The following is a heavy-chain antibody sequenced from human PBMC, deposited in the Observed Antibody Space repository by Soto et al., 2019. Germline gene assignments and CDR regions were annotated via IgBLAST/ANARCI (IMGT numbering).Heavy chain of an antibody. CDR3: AREGLTMVRGVSHESFDV. J-gene: IGHJ3*01. Sequence: PSETLSLTCAVSGVSISDYHWSWIRQPPGKGLEWIGYIYYSGTTNYNPSLQSRVTISVDTSNKLSLRLTSVTAADTAVYYCAREGLTMVRGVSHESFDVWGHGXMVTVSS. D-gene: IGHD3-10*01. CDR2: IYYSGTT. V-gene: IGHV4-59*01. CDR1: GVSISDYH.